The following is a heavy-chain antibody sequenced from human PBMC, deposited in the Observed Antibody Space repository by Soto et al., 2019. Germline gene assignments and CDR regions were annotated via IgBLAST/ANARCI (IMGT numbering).Heavy chain of an antibody. J-gene: IGHJ4*02. CDR3: ARDPWAADY. CDR1: GFTVSTKY. V-gene: IGHV3-66*01. D-gene: IGHD3-16*01. Sequence: EVQLVESGGGLVQPGGSLRLSCAASGFTVSTKYMSWVRQAPGKGLEWVSVIYSGGSTFYAASVRGRFTISRDNAKNTVNLQMNSLRAEDTAVYYCARDPWAADYWGQGNLVTVSS. CDR2: IYSGGST.